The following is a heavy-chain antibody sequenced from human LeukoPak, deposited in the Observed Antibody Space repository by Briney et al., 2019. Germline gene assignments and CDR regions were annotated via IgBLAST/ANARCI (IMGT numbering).Heavy chain of an antibody. V-gene: IGHV4-34*01. J-gene: IGHJ4*02. Sequence: SETLSLTCAVYGGSFSGYYWSWIRQPPGKGLEWIGEINHSGSTNYNPSLKSRVTISVDTSKNQFSLELSSVTAADTAVYYCASTLLVGAYDYWGQGTLVTVSS. D-gene: IGHD1-26*01. CDR1: GGSFSGYY. CDR2: INHSGST. CDR3: ASTLLVGAYDY.